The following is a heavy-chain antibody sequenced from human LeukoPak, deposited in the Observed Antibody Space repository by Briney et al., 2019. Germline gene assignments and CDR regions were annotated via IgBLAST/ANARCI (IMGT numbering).Heavy chain of an antibody. CDR3: ARADYDFWSGGTNAFDI. V-gene: IGHV4-59*01. CDR2: IYYSGST. CDR1: GGSISSYY. D-gene: IGHD3-3*01. J-gene: IGHJ3*02. Sequence: PSETLSLTCTVSGGSISSYYWSWIRQPPGKGLEWIGYIYYSGSTNYNPSLKSRVTISVDTSKNQFSLKLSSVTAADTAVYYCARADYDFWSGGTNAFDIWGQGTMVTVSS.